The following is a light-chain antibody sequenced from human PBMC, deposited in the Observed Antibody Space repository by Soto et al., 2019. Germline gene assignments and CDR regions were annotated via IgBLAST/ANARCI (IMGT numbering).Light chain of an antibody. CDR2: EGS. Sequence: DIQMTQSPSTLSASVGERITITCRASQSINTWLAWYQQKPGEAPKLLIYEGSTLERGVPPRFSGSGSGTEFTLTLCRLQPDDFATFYCQQYKTYSPAFGQGTKVEVK. CDR3: QQYKTYSPA. V-gene: IGKV1-5*03. J-gene: IGKJ1*01. CDR1: QSINTW.